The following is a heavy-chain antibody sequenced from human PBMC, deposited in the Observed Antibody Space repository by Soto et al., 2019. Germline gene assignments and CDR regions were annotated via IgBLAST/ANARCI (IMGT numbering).Heavy chain of an antibody. CDR2: IIPIFGTA. CDR1: GGTFSSYA. Sequence: SVKVSCKASGGTFSSYAISWVRQAPGQGLEWMGGIIPIFGTANYAQKFQGRVTITADESTSTAYMELSSLRSEDTAVYYCARAATESYSSSWYPWFGPWGQGTLVTVSS. CDR3: ARAATESYSSSWYPWFGP. J-gene: IGHJ5*02. D-gene: IGHD6-13*01. V-gene: IGHV1-69*13.